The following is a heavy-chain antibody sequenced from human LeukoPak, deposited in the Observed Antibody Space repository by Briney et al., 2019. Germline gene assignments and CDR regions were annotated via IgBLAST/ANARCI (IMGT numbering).Heavy chain of an antibody. CDR2: INWNGAWT. J-gene: IGHJ5*02. Sequence: GGSLRLSCAASGFKFDDYGMSWVRQAPGKGLEWVCDINWNGAWTGYADSVKGRFTISRDNAKNSLYLQMTRLRAEDTALYYCAGYYYDSSRGFDLWGQGTLVTVSA. CDR1: GFKFDDYG. D-gene: IGHD3-22*01. V-gene: IGHV3-20*04. CDR3: AGYYYDSSRGFDL.